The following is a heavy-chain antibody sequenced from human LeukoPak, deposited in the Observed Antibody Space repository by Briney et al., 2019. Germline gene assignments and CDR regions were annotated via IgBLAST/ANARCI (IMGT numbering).Heavy chain of an antibody. D-gene: IGHD2-2*01. CDR1: GGSIRSTNW. J-gene: IGHJ4*02. CDR2: ISLSGQT. CDR3: SRESRAFCPLGY. Sequence: PSETLSLTCGVSGGSIRSTNWWSWVRQPPGQGLEWIGEISLSGQTNFNPSLNGRVTMSLDESRNQLSLKLTSVTAADTAIYYCSRESRAFCPLGYWGQGTLVIVPP. V-gene: IGHV4/OR15-8*02.